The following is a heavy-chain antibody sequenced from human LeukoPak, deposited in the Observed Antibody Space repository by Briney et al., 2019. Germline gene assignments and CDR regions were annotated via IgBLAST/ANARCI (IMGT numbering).Heavy chain of an antibody. D-gene: IGHD2-8*01. Sequence: GGSLRLSCAASGFTFSSYGMSWVRQAPGKGLEWVSAISGSGGSTYYADSVKGRFTISRDNSKNTLYLQMNSLRAEDTAVYYCAKDWELYPAYYFDYWGQGTLVTVSS. CDR3: AKDWELYPAYYFDY. CDR1: GFTFSSYG. CDR2: ISGSGGST. V-gene: IGHV3-23*01. J-gene: IGHJ4*02.